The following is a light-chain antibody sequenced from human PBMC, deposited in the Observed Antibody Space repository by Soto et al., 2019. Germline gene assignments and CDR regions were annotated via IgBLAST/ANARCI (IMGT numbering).Light chain of an antibody. Sequence: EIVLTRSPATLSLSPGERATLSCRASQSVDNYLDWYQQKPGQAPRLLIYESSNRATGIPARFSGSGSGTDFSLTISSLEPEDFAVYYCQQRSTWPQTFGQGTKVDI. J-gene: IGKJ1*01. CDR1: QSVDNY. V-gene: IGKV3-11*01. CDR2: ESS. CDR3: QQRSTWPQT.